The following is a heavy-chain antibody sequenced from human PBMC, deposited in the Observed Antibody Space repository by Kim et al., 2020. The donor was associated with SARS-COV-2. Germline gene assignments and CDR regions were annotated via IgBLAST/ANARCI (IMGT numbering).Heavy chain of an antibody. CDR2: INHSGST. J-gene: IGHJ6*02. Sequence: SETLSLTCAVYGGSFSGYYWSWIRQPPGKGLEWIGEINHSGSTNYNPSLKSRVTISVDTSKNKFSLKLSSVTAADTAVYYCARGEWELPYYYYYGMDVWGQGTTVTVSS. V-gene: IGHV4-34*01. D-gene: IGHD1-26*01. CDR3: ARGEWELPYYYYYGMDV. CDR1: GGSFSGYY.